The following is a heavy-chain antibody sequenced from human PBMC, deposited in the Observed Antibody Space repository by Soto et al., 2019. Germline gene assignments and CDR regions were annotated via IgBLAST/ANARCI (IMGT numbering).Heavy chain of an antibody. J-gene: IGHJ5*02. D-gene: IGHD3-3*01. V-gene: IGHV4-34*01. CDR3: ARERLRFLEWYRSNWFDP. Sequence: QVQLQQWGAGLLKPSETLSLTCAVYGGSFSGYYWSWIRQPPGKGLEWIGEINHSGSTNYNPSLKSRVTRSVDTSKNQFSLKLSSVTAADTAVYYCARERLRFLEWYRSNWFDPWGQGTLVTVSS. CDR1: GGSFSGYY. CDR2: INHSGST.